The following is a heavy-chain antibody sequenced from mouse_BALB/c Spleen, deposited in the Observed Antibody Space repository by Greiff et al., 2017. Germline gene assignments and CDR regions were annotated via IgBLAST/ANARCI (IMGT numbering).Heavy chain of an antibody. CDR1: GYTFTSYY. CDR3: AKFITTATRYLDY. J-gene: IGHJ2*01. D-gene: IGHD1-2*01. Sequence: QVQLQQSGPELVKPGASVKMSCKASGYTFTSYYIHWVKQRPGQGLEWIGWIYPGDGSTKYNEKFKGRTTLTADKSSSTAYMLLSSLTSEDSAIYFCAKFITTATRYLDYWGQGTTLTVSS. V-gene: IGHV1S56*01. CDR2: IYPGDGST.